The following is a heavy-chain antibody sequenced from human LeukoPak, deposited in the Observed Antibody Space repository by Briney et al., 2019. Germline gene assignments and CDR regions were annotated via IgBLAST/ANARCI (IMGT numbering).Heavy chain of an antibody. J-gene: IGHJ4*02. D-gene: IGHD3-10*01. CDR2: IYQSGTT. CDR1: GYSISSGYY. V-gene: IGHV4-38-2*02. Sequence: SETLSLTCSVSGYSISSGYYWGWIRQPPGKGLEWIGSIYQSGTTSYNPSLKSRVTISTDMSKNQFSLKLSSVTAADTAVYYCARQTFGVLYFDSWGQGTLVIVSS. CDR3: ARQTFGVLYFDS.